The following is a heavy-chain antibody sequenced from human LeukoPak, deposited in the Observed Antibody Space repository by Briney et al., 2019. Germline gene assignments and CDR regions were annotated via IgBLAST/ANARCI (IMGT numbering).Heavy chain of an antibody. CDR3: AKGMRGSGTYYKDSYDY. J-gene: IGHJ4*02. CDR1: GGTFSSYA. D-gene: IGHD3-10*01. CDR2: IIPIFGTA. V-gene: IGHV1-69*13. Sequence: ASVKVSCKASGGTFSSYAINWVRQAPGQGLEWMGGIIPIFGTANYAQKFQGRVTITADESTSTAYMELSSLRSEDTAVYYCAKGMRGSGTYYKDSYDYWGQGTLVTVSS.